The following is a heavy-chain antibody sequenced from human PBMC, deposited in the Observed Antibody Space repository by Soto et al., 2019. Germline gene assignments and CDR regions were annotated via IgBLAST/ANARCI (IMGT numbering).Heavy chain of an antibody. CDR3: ATPSATPSYHDRRDWYFGL. CDR2: VSNSGST. D-gene: IGHD3-22*01. J-gene: IGHJ2*01. Sequence: SETLSLTCTVSGGSVTSDIYYLGWSRQPPGKGLEWIGSVSNSGSTYSNPSLKSRMTISVDTSKQQFSLKLGSVTAADTAVYFCATPSATPSYHDRRDWYFGLWGRGTLVTVSS. V-gene: IGHV4-39*01. CDR1: GGSVTSDIYY.